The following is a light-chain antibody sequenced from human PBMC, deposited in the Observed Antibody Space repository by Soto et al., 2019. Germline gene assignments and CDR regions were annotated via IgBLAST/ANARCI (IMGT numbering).Light chain of an antibody. CDR2: GAS. V-gene: IGKV3-15*01. Sequence: EIVMTQSPATLSVSPGERATLSCRASQSVSSNLVWYQQKPGQAHSLLIYGASTRATGIPARFSGSGSGTDFTLTISSLQSEDFAVYYCQQYNNWPRTFGQGTKVEIK. CDR1: QSVSSN. CDR3: QQYNNWPRT. J-gene: IGKJ1*01.